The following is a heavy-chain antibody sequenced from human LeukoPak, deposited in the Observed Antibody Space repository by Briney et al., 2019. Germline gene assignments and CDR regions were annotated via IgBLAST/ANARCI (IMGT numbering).Heavy chain of an antibody. CDR1: GFTFSSYG. CDR3: AKDGQGMATIPYEYFQH. V-gene: IGHV3-30*02. J-gene: IGHJ1*01. D-gene: IGHD5-24*01. CDR2: IRYDGSNK. Sequence: GGSLRLSCAASGFTFSSYGMHWVRHAPGKGLEWVAFIRYDGSNKYYADSVKGRFTISRDNSKNTLYLQMNSLRAEDTAVYYCAKDGQGMATIPYEYFQHWGQGTLVTVSS.